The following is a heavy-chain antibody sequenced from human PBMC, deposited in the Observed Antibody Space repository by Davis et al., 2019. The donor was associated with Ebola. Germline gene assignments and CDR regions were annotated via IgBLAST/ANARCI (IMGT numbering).Heavy chain of an antibody. Sequence: GESLKISCAASGFTFSSYGMHWVRQAPGKGLEWVAFIRYDGSNKYYADSVKGRFTISRDNAKNTLYLQMNSLRAEDTAVYYCARGNDSSSCPPDYWGQGTLVTVSS. CDR1: GFTFSSYG. D-gene: IGHD6-13*01. V-gene: IGHV3-30*02. CDR3: ARGNDSSSCPPDY. J-gene: IGHJ4*02. CDR2: IRYDGSNK.